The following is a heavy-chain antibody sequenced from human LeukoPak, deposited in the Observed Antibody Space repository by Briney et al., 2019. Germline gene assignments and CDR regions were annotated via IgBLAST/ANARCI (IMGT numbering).Heavy chain of an antibody. V-gene: IGHV3-33*01. CDR2: IWYDGSNK. Sequence: GGSLRLSCAASGFTFSSYGMHWVRQAPGKGLEWVAVIWYDGSNKYYADSVKGRFTISRDNSKNTLYLQMNSLRAEDTAVYYCARDVLSSSWYSDYWGQGTLVTVSS. CDR3: ARDVLSSSWYSDY. J-gene: IGHJ4*02. CDR1: GFTFSSYG. D-gene: IGHD6-13*01.